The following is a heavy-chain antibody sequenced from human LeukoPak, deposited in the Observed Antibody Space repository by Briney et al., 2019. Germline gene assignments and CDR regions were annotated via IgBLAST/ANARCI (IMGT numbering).Heavy chain of an antibody. J-gene: IGHJ6*02. V-gene: IGHV4-31*03. CDR3: AREWSYPYYYYGMDV. Sequence: PSETLSLTCTVSGGSISSGGYYWSWIRQHPGKGLEWIGYIYYSGSTYYNPSLKSRVTISVDTSKNQFSLKLSSVTAADTAVYYRAREWSYPYYYYGMDVWGQGTTVTVSS. CDR2: IYYSGST. D-gene: IGHD3-16*02. CDR1: GGSISSGGYY.